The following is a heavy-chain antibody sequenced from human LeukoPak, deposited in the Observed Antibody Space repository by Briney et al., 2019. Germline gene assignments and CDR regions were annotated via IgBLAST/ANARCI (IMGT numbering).Heavy chain of an antibody. CDR1: GYTFTSYD. V-gene: IGHV1-8*01. J-gene: IGHJ5*02. CDR2: MNPNSGNT. D-gene: IGHD6-13*01. Sequence: ASVKVSCKASGYTFTSYDINWVRQATGQGLEWMGWMNPNSGNTGYAQKFQGRVTMTRDTSTSTVYMELSSLRSEDTAVYYCARDVVAAAANWFDPWGQGTLVTVSS. CDR3: ARDVVAAAANWFDP.